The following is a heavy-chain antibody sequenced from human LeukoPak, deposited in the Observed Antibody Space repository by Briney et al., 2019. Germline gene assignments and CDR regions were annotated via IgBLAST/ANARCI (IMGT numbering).Heavy chain of an antibody. Sequence: ASVKVSCKASGYTFTSYGLSGVRQAPGQGLEWMGWISAYNGNTKYAPKLQGRVTMTTDTSTSTAYMELSSLRSEDTAVYYCARDVLRFLEWSSTNYYYYGMDVWGQGTTVTVSS. D-gene: IGHD3-3*01. CDR3: ARDVLRFLEWSSTNYYYYGMDV. V-gene: IGHV1-18*01. CDR1: GYTFTSYG. CDR2: ISAYNGNT. J-gene: IGHJ6*02.